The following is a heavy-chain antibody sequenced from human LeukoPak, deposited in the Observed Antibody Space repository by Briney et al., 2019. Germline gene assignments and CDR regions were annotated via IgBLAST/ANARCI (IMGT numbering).Heavy chain of an antibody. J-gene: IGHJ4*02. V-gene: IGHV1-69*13. D-gene: IGHD2-2*01. Sequence: GASVKVSCKATGDTFIDFSISWVRQAPEQGLEWMGGIIPIFGTANYAQKFQGRVTITADESTSTAYMELSRLRSEDTAVYYCESDYNSDIVVVPAAIFWGQGTLVTVSS. CDR2: IIPIFGTA. CDR3: ESDYNSDIVVVPAAIF. CDR1: GDTFIDFS.